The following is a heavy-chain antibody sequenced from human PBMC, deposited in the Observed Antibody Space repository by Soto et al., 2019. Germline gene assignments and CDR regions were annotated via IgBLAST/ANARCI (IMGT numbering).Heavy chain of an antibody. CDR3: ARGYCSGGNCSSGMDV. J-gene: IGHJ6*02. Sequence: QVQLVQSGAEVKKPGSSVKVSCKASGGTFSTHAIIWVRQAPGHGLEWMGGIIPISGTTYYTQKFQGRVTITADEPKSTAFMELSSLKSEDTAVFYCARGYCSGGNCSSGMDVWGQGTMVTVSS. V-gene: IGHV1-69*01. D-gene: IGHD2-15*01. CDR1: GGTFSTHA. CDR2: IIPISGTT.